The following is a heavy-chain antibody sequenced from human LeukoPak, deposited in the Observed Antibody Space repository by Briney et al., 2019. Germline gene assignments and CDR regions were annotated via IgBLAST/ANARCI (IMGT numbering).Heavy chain of an antibody. J-gene: IGHJ4*02. CDR1: GYTFTGYY. Sequence: ASVKVSCKASGYTFTGYYMHWVRQAPGQGLEWMGWINPNSGNTNYAQKFQGRVTMTRDTSISTAYMELSRLRSDDTAVYYCARVRYRLAETYIDYWGQGTLVTVSS. D-gene: IGHD3-16*01. CDR3: ARVRYRLAETYIDY. CDR2: INPNSGNT. V-gene: IGHV1-2*02.